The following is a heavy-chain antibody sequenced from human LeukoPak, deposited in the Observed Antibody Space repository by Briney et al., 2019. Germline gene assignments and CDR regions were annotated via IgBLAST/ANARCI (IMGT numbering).Heavy chain of an antibody. V-gene: IGHV3-20*04. Sequence: PGGSLRLSCAASGFTFDDYGMSWVRQAPGKGLEWVSGINWNGGSTGYADSVKGRFTISRDNAKNSLYLQMNSLRAEDTALYYCARVDVGSSWYAVDYWGQGTLVTVSS. CDR2: INWNGGST. CDR1: GFTFDDYG. J-gene: IGHJ4*02. D-gene: IGHD6-13*01. CDR3: ARVDVGSSWYAVDY.